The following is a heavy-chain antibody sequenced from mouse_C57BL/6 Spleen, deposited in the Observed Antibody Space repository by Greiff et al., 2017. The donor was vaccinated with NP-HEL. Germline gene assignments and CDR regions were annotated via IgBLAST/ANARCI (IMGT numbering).Heavy chain of an antibody. D-gene: IGHD2-4*01. V-gene: IGHV2-9-1*01. CDR3: ARTDDYGGGYYAMDY. CDR2: IWTGGGT. Sequence: VKLMESGPGLVAPSQSLSITCTVSGFSLTSYAISWVRQPPGKGLEWLGVIWTGGGTNYNSALKSRLSISKDNSKSQVFLKMNSLQTDDTARYYCARTDDYGGGYYAMDYWGQGTSVTVSS. CDR1: GFSLTSYA. J-gene: IGHJ4*01.